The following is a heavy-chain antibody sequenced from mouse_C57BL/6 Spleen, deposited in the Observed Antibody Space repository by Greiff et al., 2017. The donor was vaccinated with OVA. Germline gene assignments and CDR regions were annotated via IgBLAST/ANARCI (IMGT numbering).Heavy chain of an antibody. J-gene: IGHJ4*01. CDR2: IYPRDGST. CDR1: GYTFTSYD. Sequence: VHLVESGPELVKPGASVKLSCKASGYTFTSYDINWVKQRPGQGLEWIGWIYPRDGSTKYNEKFKGKATLTVDTSSSTAYMELHSLTSEDSAVYFCARKKGGDAMDYWGQGTSVTVSS. V-gene: IGHV1-85*01. CDR3: ARKKGGDAMDY.